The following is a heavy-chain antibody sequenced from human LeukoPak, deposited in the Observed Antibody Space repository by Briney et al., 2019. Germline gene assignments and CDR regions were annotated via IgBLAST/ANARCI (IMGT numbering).Heavy chain of an antibody. V-gene: IGHV2-5*02. J-gene: IGHJ4*02. D-gene: IGHD7-27*01. Sequence: SGPTLVKPTQTLTLTCTFSGFSLSTSGVGVGWIRQPPGKALEWLALIYWDDDKRYSPSLKSRLTITKDTSKNQVVLTMTNMDPVDTATYYWAHRPSSNLPGGFDYWGQGTLVTVSS. CDR1: GFSLSTSGVG. CDR3: AHRPSSNLPGGFDY. CDR2: IYWDDDK.